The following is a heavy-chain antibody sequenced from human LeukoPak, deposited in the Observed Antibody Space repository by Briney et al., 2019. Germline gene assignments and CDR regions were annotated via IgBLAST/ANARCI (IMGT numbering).Heavy chain of an antibody. CDR1: GGSISNYC. J-gene: IGHJ4*02. Sequence: SETLSLTCTVSGGSISNYCWSWIRQPPGKGLEWIGFIYYSGSTNFNPSLKSRVTISSDTSKNQFSLKLTSVTAADTAVYYCARWDSGRAGFDYWGQGTRVTVSS. CDR2: IYYSGST. CDR3: ARWDSGRAGFDY. D-gene: IGHD6-19*01. V-gene: IGHV4-59*01.